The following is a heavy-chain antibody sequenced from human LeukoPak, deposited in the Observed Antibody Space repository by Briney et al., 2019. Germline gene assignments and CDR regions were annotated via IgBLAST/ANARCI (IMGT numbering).Heavy chain of an antibody. V-gene: IGHV3-23*01. J-gene: IGHJ6*03. CDR3: AKRGNPAVGHHYLDV. D-gene: IGHD2-2*01. Sequence: GGSQRLSCAASGFTFSYYDMSWVRQAPGKGLEWVASITLSGGSTFYADSVKGRFTISRDNSKNTLYPQMNSLSAEDTAVYYCAKRGNPAVGHHYLDVWGKGTTVSVSS. CDR2: ITLSGGST. CDR1: GFTFSYYD.